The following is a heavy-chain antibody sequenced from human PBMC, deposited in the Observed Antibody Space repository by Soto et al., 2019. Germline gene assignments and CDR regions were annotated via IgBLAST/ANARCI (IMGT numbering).Heavy chain of an antibody. D-gene: IGHD4-4*01. Sequence: QVLLVESGGGVVQPGRSLRLSCAASGFTFSSYAMHWVRQAPGKGLEWVAVISYDGSNKYYPDSVKGRFTISRDNSKNTLYLQMNSLRTEDTAVYYCARPLWRDDYNWGYFDLWGRGTMVTVSS. V-gene: IGHV3-30-3*01. CDR2: ISYDGSNK. J-gene: IGHJ2*01. CDR3: ARPLWRDDYNWGYFDL. CDR1: GFTFSSYA.